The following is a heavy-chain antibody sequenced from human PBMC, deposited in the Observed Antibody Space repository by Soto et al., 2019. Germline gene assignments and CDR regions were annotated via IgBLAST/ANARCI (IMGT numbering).Heavy chain of an antibody. D-gene: IGHD5-12*01. V-gene: IGHV3-23*01. Sequence: GXSLGLACAGSVFTSSSYALRWVRQAPGKGLEWVSAISTSGGSTFYADSVKGRFTISRDNFKNTLYLQMNSLRAEDTAVYYCAKKEGYSGYDPLDYWAQGTLVTGYS. CDR3: AKKEGYSGYDPLDY. J-gene: IGHJ4*02. CDR1: VFTSSSYA. CDR2: ISTSGGST.